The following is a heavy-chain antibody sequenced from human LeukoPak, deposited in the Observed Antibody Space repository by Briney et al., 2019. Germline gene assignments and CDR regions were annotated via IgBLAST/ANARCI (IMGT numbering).Heavy chain of an antibody. CDR1: GGSISSGGYS. V-gene: IGHV4-30-2*01. J-gene: IGHJ4*02. CDR3: ARAVAGTEYYFDY. CDR2: IYHSGST. D-gene: IGHD6-19*01. Sequence: PSQTLSLTCAVSGGSISSGGYSWSWLRQPPGKGLEWIGYIYHSGSTYYNPSLKSRVTISVDRSKNQFSLKLSSVTAADTAVYYCARAVAGTEYYFDYWGQGTLVTVSS.